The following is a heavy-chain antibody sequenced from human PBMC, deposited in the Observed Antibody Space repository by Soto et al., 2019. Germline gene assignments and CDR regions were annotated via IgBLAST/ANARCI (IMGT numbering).Heavy chain of an antibody. CDR1: GFTFSTFE. D-gene: IGHD2-2*01. J-gene: IGHJ6*02. CDR3: ATLCSSMSCHYQDV. Sequence: GWSLRLSCAASGFTFSTFEMNWVRQAPGKGLEWLSYISSSGDPIFYADSVKGRFTMSRDNAKNSLYLQMNSLKAEDTAVYYCATLCSSMSCHYQDVWGQGTTVTVSS. CDR2: ISSSGDPI. V-gene: IGHV3-48*03.